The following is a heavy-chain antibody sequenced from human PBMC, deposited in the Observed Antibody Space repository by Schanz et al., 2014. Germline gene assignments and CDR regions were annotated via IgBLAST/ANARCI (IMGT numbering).Heavy chain of an antibody. CDR3: ARGVRIDY. CDR1: GFSFSSYT. V-gene: IGHV3-7*01. Sequence: EVQLVESGGGLVQPGESLRLSCAASGFSFSSYTMSWVRQAPGKGLEWVANIKQDGSEKYYVDSVKGRFTISRDNAKNSLYLQMNSLTAEDTAVYYCARGVRIDYWGQGTLVTVSS. J-gene: IGHJ4*02. D-gene: IGHD3-3*01. CDR2: IKQDGSEK.